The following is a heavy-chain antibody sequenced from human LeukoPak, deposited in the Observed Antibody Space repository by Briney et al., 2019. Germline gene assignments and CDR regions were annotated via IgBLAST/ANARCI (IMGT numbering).Heavy chain of an antibody. CDR2: IYTSGST. CDR1: GGSISSYY. J-gene: IGHJ5*02. CDR3: ARRGSSSGNWFDP. D-gene: IGHD6-6*01. Sequence: SETLSLTCTVPGGSISSYYWSWIRQPAGKGLEWIGRIYTSGSTNYNPFLKSRVTMSVDTPKNQFSLKLSSVTAADTAVYYCARRGSSSGNWFDPWGQGTLVTVSS. V-gene: IGHV4-4*07.